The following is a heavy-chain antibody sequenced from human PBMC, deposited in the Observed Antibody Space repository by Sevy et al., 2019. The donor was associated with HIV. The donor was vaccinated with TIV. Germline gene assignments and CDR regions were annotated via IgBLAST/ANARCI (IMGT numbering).Heavy chain of an antibody. Sequence: GESLKISCKSSGYSFTSYWIGWVRQMPGKGLEWMGIIYPGDSDIRYSPSFQGQVTITADKSLNTAYLQWSSLKASDRAMYYCAGHRLGYCSRTSCSGGDYWGQGTLVTVSS. CDR1: GYSFTSYW. CDR3: AGHRLGYCSRTSCSGGDY. V-gene: IGHV5-51*01. D-gene: IGHD2-2*01. J-gene: IGHJ4*02. CDR2: IYPGDSDI.